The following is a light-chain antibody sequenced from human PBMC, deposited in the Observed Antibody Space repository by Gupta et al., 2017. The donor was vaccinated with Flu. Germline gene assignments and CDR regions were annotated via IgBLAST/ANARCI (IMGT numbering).Light chain of an antibody. CDR2: LGS. V-gene: IGKV2-28*01. CDR3: MQALQTPWT. J-gene: IGKJ1*01. Sequence: DIEMTHSPLSLPVTPGEPASISCSSSQSLLHSNGYNYLDWYLQKPGQSPQLLIYLGSNRASGVPDRFSCSGSGTDFTLKISRVEAEDVGVYYCMQALQTPWTFGQGTKVEIK. CDR1: QSLLHSNGYNY.